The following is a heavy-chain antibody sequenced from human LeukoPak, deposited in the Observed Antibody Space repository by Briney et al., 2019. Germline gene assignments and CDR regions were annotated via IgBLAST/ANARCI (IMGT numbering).Heavy chain of an antibody. J-gene: IGHJ4*02. CDR1: GFTFSSYW. D-gene: IGHD4-11*01. V-gene: IGHV3-74*01. Sequence: GGSLRLSCAASGFTFSSYWMFWVRQGPAKGLVWVSRINSDGSYTAYADSVKGRFSISRDNAKNTLYLQMNSLRAEDTAVYYCVRGLGDYWGQGTLVTVSS. CDR3: VRGLGDY. CDR2: INSDGSYT.